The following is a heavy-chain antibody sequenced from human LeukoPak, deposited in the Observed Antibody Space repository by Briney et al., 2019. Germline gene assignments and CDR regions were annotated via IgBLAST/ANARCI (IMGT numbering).Heavy chain of an antibody. CDR1: GFTFSSYD. J-gene: IGHJ4*02. Sequence: PGGSLRLSCAASGFTFSSYDMSWVRQAPGKGLEWVAIISFDGGNKYYADSVKGRFTISRDNSKNTQYLQMNSLRAEDTAVYYCARDGIVGSPLFKFDCWGQGTLVTVHS. D-gene: IGHD1-26*01. CDR2: ISFDGGNK. CDR3: ARDGIVGSPLFKFDC. V-gene: IGHV3-30-3*01.